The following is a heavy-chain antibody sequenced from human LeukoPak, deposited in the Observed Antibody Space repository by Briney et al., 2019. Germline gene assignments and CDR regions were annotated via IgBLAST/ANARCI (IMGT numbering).Heavy chain of an antibody. CDR2: IIPIFGTA. V-gene: IGHV1-69*13. CDR1: GGTFSSYA. D-gene: IGHD3-9*01. Sequence: SVKVSCKASGGTFSSYAISWVRQAPGQGLEWMGGIIPIFGTANYAQKFQGRVTITADESTSTAYMELSSLRSEDTAVYYCARGNDILIGYFFWGQGTLVTVSS. CDR3: ARGNDILIGYFF. J-gene: IGHJ4*02.